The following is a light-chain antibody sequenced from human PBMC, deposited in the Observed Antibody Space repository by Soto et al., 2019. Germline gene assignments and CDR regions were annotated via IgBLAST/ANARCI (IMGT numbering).Light chain of an antibody. J-gene: IGKJ4*01. Sequence: DIVMTQSPDSLAVSLGERATINCKSSQSVLFRSNSKNYLAWYQLKPGQPPQLLIYWSSTRESGVPDRFSGRGCGTDFTFTISSLQAEDVAVYCCQQYYSAPRTFGGGTTVEIK. CDR3: QQYYSAPRT. CDR2: WSS. V-gene: IGKV4-1*01. CDR1: QSVLFRSNSKNY.